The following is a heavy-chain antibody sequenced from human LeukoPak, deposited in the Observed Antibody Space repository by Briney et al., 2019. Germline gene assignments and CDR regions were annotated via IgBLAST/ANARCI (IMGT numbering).Heavy chain of an antibody. Sequence: SETLSLTCTVSGGSISGFYWSWIRQPPGQGLEWIGNIYYNGYTNYNPSLKSRVSISVDTSKSQFSLNLTSVSAADTAVYYCARGYGYGHYYYYYGMDVWGQGTTVTVSS. CDR3: ARGYGYGHYYYYYGMDV. D-gene: IGHD5-18*01. CDR2: IYYNGYT. V-gene: IGHV4-59*01. CDR1: GGSISGFY. J-gene: IGHJ6*02.